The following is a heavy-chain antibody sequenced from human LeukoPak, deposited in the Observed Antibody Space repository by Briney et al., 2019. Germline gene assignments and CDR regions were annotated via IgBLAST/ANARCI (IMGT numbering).Heavy chain of an antibody. CDR1: GGSLSGGGYW. CDR3: ARGHSTSSSYFCNGMDV. V-gene: IGHV4-31*03. J-gene: IGHJ6*02. Sequence: SETLSLTCTVAGGSLSGGGYWWSWSRQDPVMGLGWIRYIYYSGNTYYNPSLKSRANISVDTCTNQSSLSLSSVTAADTAVYYCARGHSTSSSYFCNGMDVWGQGTTVTVSS. D-gene: IGHD6-6*01. CDR2: IYYSGNT.